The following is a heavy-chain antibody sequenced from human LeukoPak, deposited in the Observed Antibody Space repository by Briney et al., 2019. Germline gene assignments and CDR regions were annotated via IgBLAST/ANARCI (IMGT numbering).Heavy chain of an antibody. J-gene: IGHJ4*02. CDR2: ISWNSGSI. D-gene: IGHD3-16*02. CDR1: GFTFDDYA. Sequence: PGGSLRLSCAASGFTFDDYAMHWVRQAPGKGLEWVSGISWNSGSIGYADSVKGRFTISRDNAKNSLYLQMNSLRAEDTALYYCAKDIEGYDYVWGSYRLGSLPDYWGQGTLVTVSS. V-gene: IGHV3-9*01. CDR3: AKDIEGYDYVWGSYRLGSLPDY.